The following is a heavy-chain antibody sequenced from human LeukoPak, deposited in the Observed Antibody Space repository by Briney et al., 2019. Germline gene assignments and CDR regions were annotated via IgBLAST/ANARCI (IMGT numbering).Heavy chain of an antibody. CDR2: INPNSGGT. CDR1: GYTFTGYY. CDR3: ATYDGDYVWFDP. D-gene: IGHD4-17*01. V-gene: IGHV1-2*02. Sequence: GASVKVSCKASGYTFTGYYMHWLRQAPGQGLEWMGWINPNSGGTNYAQKFQGRVTMTRDTSISTAYMELSRLRSDDTAVYYCATYDGDYVWFDPWGQGTLVTVSS. J-gene: IGHJ5*02.